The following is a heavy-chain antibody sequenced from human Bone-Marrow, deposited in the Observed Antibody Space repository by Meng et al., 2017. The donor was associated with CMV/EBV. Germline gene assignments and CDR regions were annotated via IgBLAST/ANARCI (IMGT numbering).Heavy chain of an antibody. CDR1: GGSVSSGSYY. V-gene: IGHV4-30-4*08. Sequence: SETLSLTCTVSGGSVSSGSYYWSWIRQPPGKGLEWIGYIYYSGSTYYNPSLKSRVTISVDTSKNQFSLKLSSVTAADTAVYYCAGFDPYYFDYWGQGTLVTVSS. D-gene: IGHD3-9*01. J-gene: IGHJ4*02. CDR2: IYYSGST. CDR3: AGFDPYYFDY.